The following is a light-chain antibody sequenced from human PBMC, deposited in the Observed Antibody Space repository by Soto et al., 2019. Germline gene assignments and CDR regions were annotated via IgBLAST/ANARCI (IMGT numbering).Light chain of an antibody. Sequence: THSPDTLSLSPGERATLSCRASQSVSSYLAWYQQKPGQAPRLLIYDASNRATGIPARFSGSGSGTDFTLTISRLEPEDFAVYYCQQYGSSGTFGQGTKVDIK. CDR2: DAS. CDR3: QQYGSSGT. CDR1: QSVSSY. J-gene: IGKJ1*01. V-gene: IGKV3-20*01.